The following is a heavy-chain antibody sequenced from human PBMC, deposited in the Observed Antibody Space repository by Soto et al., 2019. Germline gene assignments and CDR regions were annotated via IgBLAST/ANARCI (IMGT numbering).Heavy chain of an antibody. Sequence: EVQLVESGGGLVQPGGSLRLSCAASGFTFSSYSMNWVRQAPGKGLEWVSYISSSGSTIYYADSVKGRFTISRDNAKNSPYLQMNSLRAEDTAVYYCARDPDSSGWYNWFDPWGQGTLVTVSS. CDR3: ARDPDSSGWYNWFDP. J-gene: IGHJ5*02. CDR1: GFTFSSYS. CDR2: ISSSGSTI. D-gene: IGHD6-19*01. V-gene: IGHV3-48*01.